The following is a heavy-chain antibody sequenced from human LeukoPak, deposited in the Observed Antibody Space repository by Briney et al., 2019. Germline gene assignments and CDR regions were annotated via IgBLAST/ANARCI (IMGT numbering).Heavy chain of an antibody. Sequence: PGGSLRLSCAASGFTFSSHAMSWVRQAPGRGLEWVSGISSSGDATYYADSVMGRFTISRDNSKNTVYLEVNRPTHEDTAVYYCAGDPSRIAVAGGRLDYWGQGTPVIVSS. D-gene: IGHD6-19*01. J-gene: IGHJ4*02. CDR3: AGDPSRIAVAGGRLDY. CDR1: GFTFSSHA. CDR2: ISSSGDAT. V-gene: IGHV3-23*01.